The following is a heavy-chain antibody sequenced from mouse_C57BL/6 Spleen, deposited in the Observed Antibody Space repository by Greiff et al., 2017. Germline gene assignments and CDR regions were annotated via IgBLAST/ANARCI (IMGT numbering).Heavy chain of an antibody. Sequence: VQLQQPGAELVKPGASVKMSCKASGYTFTSYWITWVKQRPGQGLEWIGDIYPGSGSTNYNEKFKSKATLTVDTSSSTAYMQLSSLTSEDSAVYYCARYSYDYDGGYAMDYWGQGTSVTVAS. CDR3: ARYSYDYDGGYAMDY. CDR2: IYPGSGST. CDR1: GYTFTSYW. V-gene: IGHV1-55*01. J-gene: IGHJ4*01. D-gene: IGHD2-4*01.